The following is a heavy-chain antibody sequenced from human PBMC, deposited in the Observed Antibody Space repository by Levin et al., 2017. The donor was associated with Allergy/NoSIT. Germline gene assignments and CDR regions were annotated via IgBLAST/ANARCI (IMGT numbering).Heavy chain of an antibody. V-gene: IGHV3-66*02. CDR1: GFTVSSHY. J-gene: IGHJ4*02. Sequence: RGESLKISCAASGFTVSSHYMSWVRQAPGKGLEWVSVIYSGGSTYYADSVKGRFTISRDNSKNTLYLQMNSLRAEDTAVYYCAMGSGDYWGQGTLVTVSS. D-gene: IGHD6-25*01. CDR3: AMGSGDY. CDR2: IYSGGST.